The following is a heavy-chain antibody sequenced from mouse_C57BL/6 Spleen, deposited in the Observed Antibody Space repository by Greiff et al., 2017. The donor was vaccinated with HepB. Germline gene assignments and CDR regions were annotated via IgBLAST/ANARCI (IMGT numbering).Heavy chain of an antibody. D-gene: IGHD2-3*01. Sequence: QVQLQQPGAELVKPGASVKMSCKASGYTFTSYWITWVKQRPGQGLEWIGDIYPGSGSTNYNEKFKSKATLTVDKSSSTAYMQLSSLTSEDSAVYYCARSDGYSPFAYWGQGTLVTVSA. V-gene: IGHV1-55*01. CDR2: IYPGSGST. CDR3: ARSDGYSPFAY. CDR1: GYTFTSYW. J-gene: IGHJ3*01.